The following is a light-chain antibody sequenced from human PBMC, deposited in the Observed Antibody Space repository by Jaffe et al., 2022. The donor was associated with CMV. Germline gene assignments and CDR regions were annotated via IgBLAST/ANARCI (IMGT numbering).Light chain of an antibody. CDR1: SSDVGSYGS. Sequence: QSALTQPASVSGSPGQSITISCAGTSSDVGSYGSVSWYQQHPGKAPKLIIYKVDYRPSGVSNRFSGSKSGNRASLTISGLQAEDEADYYCCSYAGGYTHYVFGTGTRVTVL. V-gene: IGLV2-23*02. J-gene: IGLJ1*01. CDR2: KVD. CDR3: CSYAGGYTHYV.